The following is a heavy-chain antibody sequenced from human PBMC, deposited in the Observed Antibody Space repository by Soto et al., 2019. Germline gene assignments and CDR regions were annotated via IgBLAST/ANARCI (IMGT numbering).Heavy chain of an antibody. Sequence: GASVKVSCKASGFTFTSSAVQWVRQARGQRLEWIGWIVVGSGNTNYAQKFQERVTITRDMSTSTAYMELSSLRSEDTAVYYCAAERPLGWEVRAFDIWGQGTMVTVS. CDR2: IVVGSGNT. D-gene: IGHD1-26*01. V-gene: IGHV1-58*01. CDR1: GFTFTSSA. CDR3: AAERPLGWEVRAFDI. J-gene: IGHJ3*02.